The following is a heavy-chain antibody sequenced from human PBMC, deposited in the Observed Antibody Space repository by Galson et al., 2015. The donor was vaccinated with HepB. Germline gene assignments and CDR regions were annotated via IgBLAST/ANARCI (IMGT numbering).Heavy chain of an antibody. CDR1: GFPLSTSGVG. CDR2: IYWDDDK. CDR3: AHRQSRAAPFGY. Sequence: PALVKPTQTLTLTCTFSGFPLSTSGVGVGWIRQPPGKALEWLALIYWDDDKRYSPSLKSRLTITKDTSKNQVVLTMTNMDPVDTATYYCAHRQSRAAPFGYWGQGTLVTVSS. J-gene: IGHJ4*02. D-gene: IGHD3-3*01. V-gene: IGHV2-5*02.